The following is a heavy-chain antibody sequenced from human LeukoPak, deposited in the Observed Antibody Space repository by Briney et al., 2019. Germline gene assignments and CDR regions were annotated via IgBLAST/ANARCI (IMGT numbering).Heavy chain of an antibody. Sequence: PSETLSLTCTVSGGSISSYYWSWIRQPPGKGLEWIGYTYYSGSTNYNPSLKSRVTISVDTSKNQFSLKLSSVTAADTAVYYCARVGVAADVIRYYYYMDVWGKGTTVTVSS. J-gene: IGHJ6*03. CDR3: ARVGVAADVIRYYYYMDV. D-gene: IGHD6-13*01. CDR1: GGSISSYY. CDR2: TYYSGST. V-gene: IGHV4-59*01.